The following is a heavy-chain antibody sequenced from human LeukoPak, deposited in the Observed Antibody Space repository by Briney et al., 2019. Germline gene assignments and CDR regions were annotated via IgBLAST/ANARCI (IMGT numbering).Heavy chain of an antibody. V-gene: IGHV3-30*09. D-gene: IGHD6-13*01. CDR1: GFTFSSYA. Sequence: GGSLRLSCAASGFTFSSYAMHWVRQAPGKGLEWVAVISYDGSNKYYADSVKGRFAISRDNSKNTLYLQMNSLRAEDTAVYYCARGPQTNSSSCPNFDYWGQGTLVTVSS. J-gene: IGHJ4*02. CDR2: ISYDGSNK. CDR3: ARGPQTNSSSCPNFDY.